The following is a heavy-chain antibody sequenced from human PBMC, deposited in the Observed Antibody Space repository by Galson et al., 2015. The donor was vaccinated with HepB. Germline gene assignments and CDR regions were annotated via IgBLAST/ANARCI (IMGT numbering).Heavy chain of an antibody. Sequence: LSLTCTVSGGSISSSSYYWGWIRQPPGKGLEWIGSIYYSGSTYYNPSLKSRVTISVDTSKNQFSLKLSSVTAADTAVYYCARLHYDYVWGSYRYYFDYWGQGTLVTVSS. CDR1: GGSISSSSYY. CDR3: ARLHYDYVWGSYRYYFDY. V-gene: IGHV4-39*01. D-gene: IGHD3-16*02. J-gene: IGHJ4*02. CDR2: IYYSGST.